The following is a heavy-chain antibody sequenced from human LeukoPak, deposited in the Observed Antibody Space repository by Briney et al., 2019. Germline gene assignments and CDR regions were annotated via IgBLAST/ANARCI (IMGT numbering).Heavy chain of an antibody. CDR2: IYYSGST. J-gene: IGHJ4*02. D-gene: IGHD1-20*01. Sequence: SETLSLTCTVPGGSMSTSSYYWGWIRQPPGKGLEWIGSIYYSGSTYYNPSLKSRVTISVDTAKNQFSQRLRSATAADTAVYYCVRHFRYGWNEPFGYWGQGSLVTVSS. V-gene: IGHV4-39*01. CDR1: GGSMSTSSYY. CDR3: VRHFRYGWNEPFGY.